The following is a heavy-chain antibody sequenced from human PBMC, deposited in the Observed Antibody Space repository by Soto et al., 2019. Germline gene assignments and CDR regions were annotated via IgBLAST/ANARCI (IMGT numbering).Heavy chain of an antibody. CDR1: GGSISSYY. D-gene: IGHD5-18*01. V-gene: IGHV4-59*01. CDR2: IYYSGST. CDR3: ARGRIQLWYPFDY. Sequence: QVQLQESGPGLVKPSETLSLTCTVSGGSISSYYWSWIRQPPGKGLEWIGYIYYSGSTNYNPSLKSRATXSXDXXKTQFSLKLSSVTAAATAVYYCARGRIQLWYPFDYRGQGTLVTVSS. J-gene: IGHJ4*02.